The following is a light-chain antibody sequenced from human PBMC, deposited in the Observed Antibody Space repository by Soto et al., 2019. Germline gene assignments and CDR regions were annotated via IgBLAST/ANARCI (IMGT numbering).Light chain of an antibody. Sequence: LTQPASVSGSPGQSITISCTGTSSDVGGYNYVSWYQQHPGKAPKLMIYEVSNRPSGVSNRFSGSKSGNTASLTISGLQAEDEADYYCSSYTSSSVFVFGTGTKVTVL. V-gene: IGLV2-14*01. CDR3: SSYTSSSVFV. CDR1: SSDVGGYNY. CDR2: EVS. J-gene: IGLJ1*01.